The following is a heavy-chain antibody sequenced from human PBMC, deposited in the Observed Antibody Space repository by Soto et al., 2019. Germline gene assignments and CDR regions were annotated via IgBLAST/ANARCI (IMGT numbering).Heavy chain of an antibody. Sequence: GASVKVSCKASGGTFSSYAISWVRQAPGQGLEWMGGIIPIFGTANYAQKFRGRVTITADKSTSTAYMELSSLRSEDTAVYYCARELRIAAAANWFDPWGQGTLVTVSS. D-gene: IGHD6-13*01. CDR2: IIPIFGTA. CDR1: GGTFSSYA. V-gene: IGHV1-69*06. CDR3: ARELRIAAAANWFDP. J-gene: IGHJ5*02.